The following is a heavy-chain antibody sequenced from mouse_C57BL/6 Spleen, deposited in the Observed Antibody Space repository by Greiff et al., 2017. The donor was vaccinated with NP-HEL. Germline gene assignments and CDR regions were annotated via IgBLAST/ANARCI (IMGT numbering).Heavy chain of an antibody. CDR1: GFTFSNYW. CDR2: IRLKSDNYAT. D-gene: IGHD2-5*01. J-gene: IGHJ3*01. V-gene: IGHV6-3*01. Sequence: EVKVEESGGGLVQPGGSMKLSCVASGFTFSNYWMNWVRQSPEKGLEWVAQIRLKSDNYATHYAESVKGRFTISRDDSKSSVYLQMNNLRAEDTGIYYCTGTIVTTPFAYWGQGTLVTVSA. CDR3: TGTIVTTPFAY.